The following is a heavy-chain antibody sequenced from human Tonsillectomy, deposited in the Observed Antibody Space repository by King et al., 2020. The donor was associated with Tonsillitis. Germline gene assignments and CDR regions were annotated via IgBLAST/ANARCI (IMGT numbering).Heavy chain of an antibody. V-gene: IGHV3-72*01. CDR1: GFTFSDHY. CDR2: TRNKANSYTT. J-gene: IGHJ4*02. D-gene: IGHD3-9*01. Sequence: DVQLVESGGGLVQPGGSLRLSCAASGFTFSDHYMDWVRQAPGKGLEWVGRTRNKANSYTTEYAASVKGRFTISRDDSKNSLYLQMNSLKTEDTAVYYCARDFRSFDWLSLDYWGQGTLVTVSS. CDR3: ARDFRSFDWLSLDY.